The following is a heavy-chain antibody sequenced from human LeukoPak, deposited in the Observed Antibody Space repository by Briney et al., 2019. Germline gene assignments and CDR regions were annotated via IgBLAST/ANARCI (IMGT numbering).Heavy chain of an antibody. CDR1: GGSISSYY. J-gene: IGHJ5*02. Sequence: SETLSLTCTVSGGSISSYYWSWIRQPPGKGLEWIGFIYYSGSTNYNPSLKSRVTISVDTSKNQFSLKLSSVTAADTAVYYCARVRRGSYSSWYNWFDPWGQGTLVTVSS. D-gene: IGHD6-13*01. V-gene: IGHV4-59*12. CDR3: ARVRRGSYSSWYNWFDP. CDR2: IYYSGST.